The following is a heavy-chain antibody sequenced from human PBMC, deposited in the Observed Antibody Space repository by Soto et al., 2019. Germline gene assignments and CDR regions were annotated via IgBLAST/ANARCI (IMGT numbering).Heavy chain of an antibody. J-gene: IGHJ3*02. CDR2: ISGSGGST. CDR1: GFTFSSYA. V-gene: IGHV3-23*01. D-gene: IGHD5-12*01. CDR3: AIERESGYDLVDAFDI. Sequence: GGSLRLSCAASGFTFSSYAMSWVRQAPGKGLEWVSAISGSGGSTYYADSVKGRFTISRDNSKNTLYLQMNSLRAEDTAVYYCAIERESGYDLVDAFDIWGQGTMVTVSS.